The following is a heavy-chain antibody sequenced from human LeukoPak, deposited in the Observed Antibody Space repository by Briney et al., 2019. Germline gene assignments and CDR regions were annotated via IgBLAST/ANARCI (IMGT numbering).Heavy chain of an antibody. J-gene: IGHJ4*02. CDR2: IYHSGST. Sequence: SETLSLTCAVSGGSISSTNWWTWVRQPPGKGLQWIGEIYHSGSTNYNPSLKSRVTISVDRSKNQFSLKLSSVTAADTAVYYCAKGRGTYYGVFDYWGQGTLVTVSS. CDR3: AKGRGTYYGVFDY. CDR1: GGSISSTNW. V-gene: IGHV4-4*02. D-gene: IGHD1-26*01.